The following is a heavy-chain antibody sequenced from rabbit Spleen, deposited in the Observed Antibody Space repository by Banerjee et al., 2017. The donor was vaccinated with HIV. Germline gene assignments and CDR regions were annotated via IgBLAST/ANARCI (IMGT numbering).Heavy chain of an antibody. Sequence: QEQLVESGGGLVKPGASLTLTCTASGVSFSISSYMCWVRQAPGKGLEWIACIDAGSSAFTYFATWAKGRFTISKTSSTTVTLQMTRLTAADTATYFCARDTGTSFSTYGMDLWGPGTLVTVS. CDR2: IDAGSSAFT. CDR1: GVSFSISSY. D-gene: IGHD8-1*01. V-gene: IGHV1S45*01. CDR3: ARDTGTSFSTYGMDL. J-gene: IGHJ6*01.